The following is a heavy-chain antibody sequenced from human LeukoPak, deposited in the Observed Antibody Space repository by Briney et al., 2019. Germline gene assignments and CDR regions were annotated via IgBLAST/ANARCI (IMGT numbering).Heavy chain of an antibody. D-gene: IGHD2-21*01. CDR3: ARHSLPSDAFDI. V-gene: IGHV4-4*07. J-gene: IGHJ3*02. Sequence: SETLSLTCTVSGGSISTYYWSWIRQPAGKGLEWIGRIYTSGSTNCNPSLKSRVTMSVDTSRNQFSLKLSSVTAADTAVYYCARHSLPSDAFDIWGQGTMVTVSS. CDR1: GGSISTYY. CDR2: IYTSGST.